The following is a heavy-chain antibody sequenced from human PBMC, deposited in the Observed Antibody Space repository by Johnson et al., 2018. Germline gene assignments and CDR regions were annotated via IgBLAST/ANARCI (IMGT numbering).Heavy chain of an antibody. J-gene: IGHJ4*02. CDR1: GFTFSNYA. V-gene: IGHV3-23*04. D-gene: IGHD1-26*01. CDR2: ITSSGAST. Sequence: EVQLVESGGGLVQPWGSLRLSCAASGFTFSNYAMNWVRQAPGKGLEWVSTITSSGASTDFADSVKGRFTISRDNSKNTLYLPMKSLSAEDTAVYYCAKGGATVLDYFDFWGQGTLVTVSS. CDR3: AKGGATVLDYFDF.